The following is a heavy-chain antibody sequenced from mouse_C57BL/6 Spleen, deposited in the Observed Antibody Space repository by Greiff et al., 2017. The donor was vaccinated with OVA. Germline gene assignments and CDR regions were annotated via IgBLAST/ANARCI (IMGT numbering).Heavy chain of an antibody. Sequence: VQLQQSGAELVKPGASVKLSCTASGFNIKDYYMHWVKQRTEQGLEWLGRIDPEDGETKYAPKFQGKATIQADTSSNTAYLQRSSLTSEDTAVYYWARSTGTDWYFDGWGTGTTVTVSA. CDR2: IDPEDGET. CDR3: ARSTGTDWYFDG. V-gene: IGHV14-2*01. J-gene: IGHJ1*03. D-gene: IGHD4-1*01. CDR1: GFNIKDYY.